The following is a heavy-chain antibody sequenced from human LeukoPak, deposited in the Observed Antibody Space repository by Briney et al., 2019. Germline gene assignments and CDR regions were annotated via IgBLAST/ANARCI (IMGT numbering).Heavy chain of an antibody. J-gene: IGHJ6*03. Sequence: GGSLRLSCAASGFTFSSYEMNWVRQAPGKGLEWVSGINWNAGSTGYADSVKGRFTISRDNSKNSLYLEMNSLRVEDTALYYCARDREDTYLDVWGKGTTVTVSS. CDR1: GFTFSSYE. D-gene: IGHD2-15*01. V-gene: IGHV3-20*04. CDR3: ARDREDTYLDV. CDR2: INWNAGST.